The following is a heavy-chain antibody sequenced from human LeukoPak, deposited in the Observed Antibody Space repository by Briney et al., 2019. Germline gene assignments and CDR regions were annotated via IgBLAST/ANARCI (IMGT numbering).Heavy chain of an antibody. V-gene: IGHV1-18*04. CDR1: GYTFTSFY. CDR2: ISAYNGNT. J-gene: IGHJ3*02. Sequence: ASVKVSCKASGYTFTSFYMHWVRQAPGQGLEWMGWISAYNGNTNYAQKLQGRVTMTTDTSTSTAYMELRSLRSDDTAVYYCATDSSGYYYCHRTVNHDAFDIWGQGTMVTVSS. D-gene: IGHD3-22*01. CDR3: ATDSSGYYYCHRTVNHDAFDI.